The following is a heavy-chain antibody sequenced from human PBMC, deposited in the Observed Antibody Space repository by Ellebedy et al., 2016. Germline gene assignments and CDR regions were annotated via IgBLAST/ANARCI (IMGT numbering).Heavy chain of an antibody. J-gene: IGHJ4*02. CDR3: AREMFGTGDVDY. V-gene: IGHV1-8*01. D-gene: IGHD3-3*01. Sequence: ASVKVSCXASGYTFTSYDINWVRQATGQGLEWMGWVSPNSGKTGYAQKFQGRVTMTRDTSTSTAYMELSSLRSEDTAVYYCAREMFGTGDVDYWGQGTLVTVSS. CDR2: VSPNSGKT. CDR1: GYTFTSYD.